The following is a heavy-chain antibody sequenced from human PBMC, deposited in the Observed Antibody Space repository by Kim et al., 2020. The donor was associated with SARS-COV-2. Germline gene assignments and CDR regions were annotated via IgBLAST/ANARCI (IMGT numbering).Heavy chain of an antibody. CDR1: GASISNVNYY. V-gene: IGHV4-39*02. J-gene: IGHJ4*02. D-gene: IGHD2-15*01. Sequence: SETLSRTCTVSGASISNVNYYWGWIRQTPGKGLEWIASKYYTGDTSYNPSLKSRVTISVDSAKNHFSLRLDSVTAADTAVYYCATTPFTLVGFYFDYWGQGFLVTVSS. CDR2: KYYTGDT. CDR3: ATTPFTLVGFYFDY.